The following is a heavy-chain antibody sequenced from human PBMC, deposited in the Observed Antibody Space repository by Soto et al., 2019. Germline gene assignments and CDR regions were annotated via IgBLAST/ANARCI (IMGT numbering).Heavy chain of an antibody. CDR2: IIPIFGTA. Sequence: SVKVSCKASGGTFSSYAISWVRQAPGQGLEWMGGIIPIFGTANYAQKFQGRVTITADESTSTAYMELSSLRSEDTAVYYCARGKGVRYPGNYYYGMDVWGQGTTVTVSS. D-gene: IGHD1-20*01. V-gene: IGHV1-69*13. J-gene: IGHJ6*02. CDR1: GGTFSSYA. CDR3: ARGKGVRYPGNYYYGMDV.